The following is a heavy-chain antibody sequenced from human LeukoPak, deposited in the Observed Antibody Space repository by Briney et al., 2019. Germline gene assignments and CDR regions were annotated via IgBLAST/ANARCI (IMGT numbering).Heavy chain of an antibody. CDR1: GFTFSSYA. D-gene: IGHD2-8*01. J-gene: IGHJ4*01. CDR3: AKPTIGLFRGFDY. CDR2: ISGSGGST. Sequence: RGSLRLSCAASGFTFSSYAMSWVGQAPGKGLEWVSAISGSGGSTYYADSVKGRFTISRDNSKNTLYLQMNSLRAEDTAVYYCAKPTIGLFRGFDYWGQRTLVTVSS. V-gene: IGHV3-23*01.